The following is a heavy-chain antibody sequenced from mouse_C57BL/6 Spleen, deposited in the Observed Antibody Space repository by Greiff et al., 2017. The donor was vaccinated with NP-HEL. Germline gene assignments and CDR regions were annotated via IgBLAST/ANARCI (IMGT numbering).Heavy chain of an antibody. J-gene: IGHJ1*03. V-gene: IGHV2-2*01. Sequence: QVQLQQSGPGLVQPSQSLSITCTVSGFSLTSYGVHWVRQPPGKGLEWLGVIWSGGSTDYNAAFISRLSISKDNSKSQVFFKMNSLQADDTAIYYCASHYGSSYESWYFDVWGTGTTVTVSS. CDR3: ASHYGSSYESWYFDV. CDR1: GFSLTSYG. CDR2: IWSGGST. D-gene: IGHD1-1*01.